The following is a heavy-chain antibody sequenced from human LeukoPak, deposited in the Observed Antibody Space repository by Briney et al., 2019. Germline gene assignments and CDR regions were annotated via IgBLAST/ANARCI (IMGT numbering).Heavy chain of an antibody. CDR3: AREMEYYDFWSGYGTFDY. Sequence: PGGSLRLSCAASGFTFSSYWMSWVRQAPGKGLEWVANIEQDGSEKYYVDSVKGRFTISRDNAKNSLYLQMNSLRAKDTAVYYCAREMEYYDFWSGYGTFDYWGQGTLVTVSS. V-gene: IGHV3-7*01. D-gene: IGHD3-3*01. J-gene: IGHJ4*02. CDR1: GFTFSSYW. CDR2: IEQDGSEK.